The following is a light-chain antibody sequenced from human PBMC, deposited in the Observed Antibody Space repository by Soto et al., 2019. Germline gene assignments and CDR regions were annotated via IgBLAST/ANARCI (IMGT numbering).Light chain of an antibody. Sequence: DSLMSQSTNVHAVSLGERPTGNYRTSQSALYDSNNKNYLAWYQQKAGQPPKLLIYWSSTRESGVSDRFSGTGSGTYFTLTISSLQAEDVAVYYCQQYYSIPKTFGQGTKVDIK. V-gene: IGKV4-1*01. CDR2: WSS. J-gene: IGKJ1*01. CDR3: QQYYSIPKT. CDR1: QSALYDSNNKNY.